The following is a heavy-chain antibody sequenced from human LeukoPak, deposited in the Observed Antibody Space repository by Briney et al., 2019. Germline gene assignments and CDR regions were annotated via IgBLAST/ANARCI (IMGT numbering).Heavy chain of an antibody. V-gene: IGHV3-7*04. Sequence: QPGGSLRLSCAVSGFTFSNFWMSWVRQAPGRGLEWVANIHQEGNEKYHVESVKGRFTISRDNAKNLLFLQMNGLRVEDTAVYYCARGDDFSGDHWGQGTLVTVSS. J-gene: IGHJ4*02. CDR3: ARGDDFSGDH. CDR1: GFTFSNFW. CDR2: IHQEGNEK. D-gene: IGHD1-1*01.